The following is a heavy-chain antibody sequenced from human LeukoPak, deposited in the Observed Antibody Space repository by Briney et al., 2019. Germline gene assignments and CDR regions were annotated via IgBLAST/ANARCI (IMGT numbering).Heavy chain of an antibody. CDR1: GGSISSGGYY. V-gene: IGHV4-31*03. J-gene: IGHJ3*02. CDR2: IYYSGST. CDR3: ARDPPYYDSSGRDDAFDI. Sequence: PSQTLSLTCTVSGGSISSGGYYWSWIRQHPGKGLEWIGYIYYSGSTYYNPSLKSRVTISVDTSKNQFSLKLSSVPAADTAVYYCARDPPYYDSSGRDDAFDIWGQGTMVTVSS. D-gene: IGHD3-22*01.